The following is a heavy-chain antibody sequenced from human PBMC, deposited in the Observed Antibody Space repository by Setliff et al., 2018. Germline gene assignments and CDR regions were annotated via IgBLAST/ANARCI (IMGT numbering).Heavy chain of an antibody. CDR1: GGSFSGYY. Sequence: SETLSLTCAVYGGSFSGYYWSWTRQPPGKGLEWIGEINHSGSTNYNPSLKGRVTISVDTSKNQFSLNLSSVTAADTAVYYCASEDYWGQGTLVTVSS. V-gene: IGHV4-34*01. CDR3: ASEDY. CDR2: INHSGST. J-gene: IGHJ4*02.